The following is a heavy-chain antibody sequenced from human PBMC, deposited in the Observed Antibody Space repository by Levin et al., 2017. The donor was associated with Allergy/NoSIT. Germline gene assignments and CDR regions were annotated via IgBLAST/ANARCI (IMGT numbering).Heavy chain of an antibody. CDR3: ARTSHYLRGCRGS. CDR1: GFTFSSYA. CDR2: FSCSGGST. J-gene: IGHJ5*02. Sequence: GGSLRLSCAASGFTFSSYAMNWVRQAPGKGLEWVSLFSCSGGSTYYADSVPGRFTSARDNAKHTLYLQMNSLRAEDTGVYYCARTSHYLRGCRGSWGQGTLVTVSS. V-gene: IGHV3-23*01. D-gene: IGHD3-10*02.